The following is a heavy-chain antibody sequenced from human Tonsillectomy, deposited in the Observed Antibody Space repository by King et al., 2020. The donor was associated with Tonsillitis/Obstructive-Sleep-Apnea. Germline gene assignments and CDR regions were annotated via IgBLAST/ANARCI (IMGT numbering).Heavy chain of an antibody. Sequence: TLQESGPVLVKPTETLTLTCTVSGFSLSNARMGVSWIRQPPGKALEWLAHIFSNDEKSFSTSLKSRLTISKDTSKSQVVLTMTNMDSVDTATYYCARIADTAMASYYYYYYLDVWGKGTTVTVSS. D-gene: IGHD5-18*01. CDR1: GFSLSNARMG. V-gene: IGHV2-26*01. CDR3: ARIADTAMASYYYYYYLDV. CDR2: IFSNDEK. J-gene: IGHJ6*03.